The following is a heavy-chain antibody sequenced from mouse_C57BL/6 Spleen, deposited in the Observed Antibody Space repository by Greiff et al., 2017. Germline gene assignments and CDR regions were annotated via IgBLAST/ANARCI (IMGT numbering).Heavy chain of an antibody. CDR2: INPNYGTT. Sequence: VQLQQSGPELVKPGASVKISCKASGYSFTDYNMNWVKQSNGKSLEWIGVINPNYGTTSYNPKFKGKATLTVDKSSSTAYMQLNRLTSEYAAVYYCASSYYSNLDNFDYVGQGTTLSVSS. D-gene: IGHD2-5*01. CDR1: GYSFTDYN. J-gene: IGHJ2*01. V-gene: IGHV1-39*01. CDR3: ASSYYSNLDNFDY.